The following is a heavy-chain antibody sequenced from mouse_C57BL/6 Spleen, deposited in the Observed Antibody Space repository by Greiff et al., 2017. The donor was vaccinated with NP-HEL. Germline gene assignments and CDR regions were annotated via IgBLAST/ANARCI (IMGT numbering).Heavy chain of an antibody. CDR2: IYPGSGST. CDR1: GYTFTSYW. Sequence: VQLQQPGAELVKPGASVKMSCKASGYTFTSYWITWVKQRPGQGLEWIGDIYPGSGSTNYNEKFKSKATLTVDTSSSTAYMQLSSLTSEDSAVYYCARFLLDSSGYVDYWGQGTTLTVSS. J-gene: IGHJ2*01. CDR3: ARFLLDSSGYVDY. D-gene: IGHD3-2*02. V-gene: IGHV1-55*01.